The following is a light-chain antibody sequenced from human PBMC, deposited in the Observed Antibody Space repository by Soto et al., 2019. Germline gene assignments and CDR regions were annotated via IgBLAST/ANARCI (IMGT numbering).Light chain of an antibody. CDR1: NSNIGRYS. Sequence: QSVLTQLPSLSGTPGQRGTISCSGSNSNIGRYSVNWYQHFPGTAPNLLIYSDDERPSGVPDRFSGSESGTSASLAISGLQSEDEAEYYCAAWDDNLNGPLFGGGTKLTVL. J-gene: IGLJ3*02. CDR2: SDD. V-gene: IGLV1-44*01. CDR3: AAWDDNLNGPL.